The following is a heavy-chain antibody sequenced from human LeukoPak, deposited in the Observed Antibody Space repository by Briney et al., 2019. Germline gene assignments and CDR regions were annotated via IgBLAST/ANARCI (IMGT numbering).Heavy chain of an antibody. CDR3: ASRKKGMATAGFDY. V-gene: IGHV5-51*01. Sequence: GESLKISCKGSGYSLTNYWIGWVRQMPGKGLEWMGIIYPGDSDTRYSPSFQGQVTISAEKSISTAYLQWSSLKASDTALYYCASRKKGMATAGFDYWGQETLVTVSS. CDR2: IYPGDSDT. D-gene: IGHD5-24*01. CDR1: GYSLTNYW. J-gene: IGHJ4*02.